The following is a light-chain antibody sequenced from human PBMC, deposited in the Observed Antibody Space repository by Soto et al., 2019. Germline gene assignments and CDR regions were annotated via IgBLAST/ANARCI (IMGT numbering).Light chain of an antibody. CDR2: DNN. J-gene: IGLJ3*02. Sequence: QLVLAQPPSVSGAPGQRVTISCTGSSSNIGAGYDVHWYQQLPGTAPRLLIYDNNNRPSGVPDRFSGSKSDTSASLAITGLQAEDEADYYCQSYDNNLTGWVFGGGTKVTVL. V-gene: IGLV1-40*01. CDR1: SSNIGAGYD. CDR3: QSYDNNLTGWV.